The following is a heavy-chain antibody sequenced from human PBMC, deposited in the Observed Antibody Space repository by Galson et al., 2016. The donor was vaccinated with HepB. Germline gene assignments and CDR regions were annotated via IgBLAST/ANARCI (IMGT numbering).Heavy chain of an antibody. V-gene: IGHV1-46*01. CDR3: ARADGSGYYLGLDY. CDR2: IAPIGETT. J-gene: IGHJ2*01. Sequence: SVKVSCKASGYTFINYYINWVRQAPGHGLEWMGLIAPIGETTTYAPKFQGRVTMTQDTSTSTVYMELSSLTCDDTAVYYCARADGSGYYLGLDYWGRGTLVTVSS. D-gene: IGHD3-22*01. CDR1: GYTFINYY.